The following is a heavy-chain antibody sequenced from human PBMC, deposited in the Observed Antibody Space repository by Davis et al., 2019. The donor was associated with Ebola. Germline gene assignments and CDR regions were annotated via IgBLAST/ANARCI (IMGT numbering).Heavy chain of an antibody. D-gene: IGHD3-22*01. CDR2: ISAYNGNT. V-gene: IGHV1-18*01. CDR3: ARGDRGGYYYYYYYGMDV. CDR1: GYTFTSYG. J-gene: IGHJ6*02. Sequence: AASVKVSCKASGYTFTSYGISWVRQAPGQGLEWMGWISAYNGNTNYAQKLQGRVTMTRDTSTSTVYMELSSLRSEDTAVYYCARGDRGGYYYYYYYGMDVWGQGTTVTVSS.